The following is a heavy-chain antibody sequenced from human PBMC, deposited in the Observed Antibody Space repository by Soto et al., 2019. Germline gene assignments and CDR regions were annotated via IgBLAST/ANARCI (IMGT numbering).Heavy chain of an antibody. Sequence: GSLRLSCAASGFTFSTYTMSWVRRAPGKGLEWVSAISGSGGSPSYADSVQGRFTISRDNPKKTLYLQMNSLRAEDTAVYYCAKARCSTNNCYVPDYWGQGTLVTGSS. V-gene: IGHV3-23*01. J-gene: IGHJ4*02. CDR2: ISGSGGSP. D-gene: IGHD2-2*01. CDR1: GFTFSTYT. CDR3: AKARCSTNNCYVPDY.